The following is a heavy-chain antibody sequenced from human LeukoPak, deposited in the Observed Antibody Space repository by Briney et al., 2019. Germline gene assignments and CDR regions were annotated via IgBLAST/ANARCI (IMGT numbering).Heavy chain of an antibody. CDR3: ARGGITMVRGVTRPYYMDV. Sequence: GGSLRLSCAASGFNFSSYWMNWVRQAPGKGLEWVSSISSSSSYIYYADSVKGRFTISRDNAKNSLYLQMNSLRAEDTAVYYCARGGITMVRGVTRPYYMDVWGKGTTVTVSS. CDR1: GFNFSSYW. CDR2: ISSSSSYI. J-gene: IGHJ6*03. D-gene: IGHD3-10*01. V-gene: IGHV3-21*01.